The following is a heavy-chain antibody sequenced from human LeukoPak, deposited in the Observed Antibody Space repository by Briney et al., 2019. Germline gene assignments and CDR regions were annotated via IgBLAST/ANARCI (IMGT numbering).Heavy chain of an antibody. CDR1: GGSISSGGYS. D-gene: IGHD3-10*01. J-gene: IGHJ5*02. CDR3: ARRGFGELLYFDP. V-gene: IGHV4-30-2*01. Sequence: SETLSLTCAVSGGSISSGGYSWSWLRQPPGKGLEWIGYIYHSGSTYYNPSLKSRVTISVDRSKNQFSLKLSSVTAADTAVYYCARRGFGELLYFDPWGQGTLVTVSS. CDR2: IYHSGST.